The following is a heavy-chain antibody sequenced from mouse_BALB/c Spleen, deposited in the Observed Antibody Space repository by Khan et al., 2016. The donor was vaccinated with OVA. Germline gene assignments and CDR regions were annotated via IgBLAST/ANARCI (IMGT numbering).Heavy chain of an antibody. Sequence: VQLKESGPGLVKPSQSLSLTCTVTGYSITSDYAWNWIRQFPGNKLEWMGYISYSGRTSYNPSLKSRISVTRDTSKNQFFLQLNSVTTEDTATXYCAMRRTYWGQGTLVTVSA. CDR1: GYSITSDYA. CDR3: AMRRTY. CDR2: ISYSGRT. V-gene: IGHV3-2*02. J-gene: IGHJ3*01.